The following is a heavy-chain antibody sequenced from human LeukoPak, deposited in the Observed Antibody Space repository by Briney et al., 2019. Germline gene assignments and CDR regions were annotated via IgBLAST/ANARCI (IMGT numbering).Heavy chain of an antibody. CDR3: ARNRYYYGSGSPYYFDS. D-gene: IGHD3-10*01. CDR1: GGSINGYY. J-gene: IGHJ4*02. CDR2: IYYSGST. Sequence: SETLSLTCTVSGGSINGYYWSWIRQPPGKGLEWLGYIYYSGSTNYSPSLESRVSISIDTSKNQFSLKLRSLTAADTAVYYCARNRYYYGSGSPYYFDSWGQGTLVTVSS. V-gene: IGHV4-59*08.